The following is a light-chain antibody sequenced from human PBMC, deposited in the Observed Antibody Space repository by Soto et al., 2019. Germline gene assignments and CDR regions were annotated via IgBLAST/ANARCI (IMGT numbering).Light chain of an antibody. V-gene: IGLV2-14*01. J-gene: IGLJ1*01. CDR1: SSNIGSNT. Sequence: QSVLTQPPSASGTPGQRVTISCSGSSSNIGSNTVNWYQLHPGKAPKLMVFEVSNRPSGVSYRFSGSKSGNTASLTISGLQAEDEADYFCSSYSISTAYLFGTGTKLTVL. CDR3: SSYSISTAYL. CDR2: EVS.